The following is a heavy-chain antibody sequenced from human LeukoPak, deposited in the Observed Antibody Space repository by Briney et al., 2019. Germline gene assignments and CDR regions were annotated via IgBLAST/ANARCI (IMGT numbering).Heavy chain of an antibody. Sequence: GGSLRLSCAASGFTFSIYGMHWVRQAPGKGLEWLAVIWNDGSNKYYADSVKGRFTISRDNPKNTLYLQMNSLRAEDTAVYSCARASGPFDYWGQGTLVTVSS. CDR2: IWNDGSNK. CDR1: GFTFSIYG. V-gene: IGHV3-33*01. D-gene: IGHD3-10*01. CDR3: ARASGPFDY. J-gene: IGHJ4*02.